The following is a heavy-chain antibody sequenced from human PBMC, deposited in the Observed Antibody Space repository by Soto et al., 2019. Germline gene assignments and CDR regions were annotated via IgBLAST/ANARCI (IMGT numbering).Heavy chain of an antibody. J-gene: IGHJ4*02. V-gene: IGHV4-34*01. CDR1: GGSFSGYY. CDR2: INHSGST. D-gene: IGHD6-19*01. Sequence: PSETLSLTCAVYGGSFSGYYWSWIRQPPGKGLEWIGEINHSGSTNYNPSLKSRVTISVDTSKNQFSLKLSSVTAEDTAVYYCATGSIAVTRTMYWGQGTLVTVSS. CDR3: ATGSIAVTRTMY.